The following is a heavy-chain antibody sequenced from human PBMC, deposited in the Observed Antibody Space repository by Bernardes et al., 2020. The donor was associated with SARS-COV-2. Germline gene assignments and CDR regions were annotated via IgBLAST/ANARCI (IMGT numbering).Heavy chain of an antibody. J-gene: IGHJ4*02. Sequence: ASVKVSCKTSGYTFTAYVIIWVRQAPGRGLESMGWISAYKGYTNYAQKFQGRVTMTTVTSTSTAYMELRSLRSDDTAVYYCARGLISDCSGGRCYPDYGDYFDYWGQGTLLTVSS. D-gene: IGHD2-15*01. CDR1: GYTFTAYV. CDR2: ISAYKGYT. CDR3: ARGLISDCSGGRCYPDYGDYFDY. V-gene: IGHV1-18*01.